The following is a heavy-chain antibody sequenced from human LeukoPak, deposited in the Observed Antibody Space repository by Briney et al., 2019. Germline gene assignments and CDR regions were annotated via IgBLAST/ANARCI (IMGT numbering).Heavy chain of an antibody. J-gene: IGHJ3*02. CDR3: ARDGGSGGPFDI. D-gene: IGHD3-16*01. CDR1: GXTFSSYW. V-gene: IGHV3-74*01. Sequence: PGGSLRLSCAASGXTFSSYWMHWVRQAPGKGLVWVSRINSDGSSTSYADSVKGRFTISRDNAKNTLCLQMNSLRAEDTAVYYCARDGGSGGPFDIWGQGTMVTVSS. CDR2: INSDGSST.